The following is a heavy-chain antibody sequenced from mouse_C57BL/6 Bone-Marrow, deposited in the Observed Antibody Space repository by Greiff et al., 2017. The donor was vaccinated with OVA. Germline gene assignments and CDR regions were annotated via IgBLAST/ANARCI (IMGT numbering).Heavy chain of an antibody. D-gene: IGHD1-1*02. CDR1: GFTFSSYA. CDR2: ISDGGSYT. J-gene: IGHJ3*01. CDR3: ARRYGAY. V-gene: IGHV5-4*03. Sequence: EVKLVESGGGLVQPGGSLKLSCAASGFTFSSYAMSWVRQTPEKRLEWVATISDGGSYTYYPDNVKGRFTISRDNANNNLYLQMSHLKSEDTAMYYCARRYGAYWGQGTLVTVSA.